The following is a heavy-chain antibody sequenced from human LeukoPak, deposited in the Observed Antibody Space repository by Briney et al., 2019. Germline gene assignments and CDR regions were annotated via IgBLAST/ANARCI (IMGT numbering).Heavy chain of an antibody. D-gene: IGHD3-3*01. CDR1: GFTFSRYW. CDR3: ARAPSEVGGYYPEYFRH. J-gene: IGHJ1*01. CDR2: IKSDGKT. V-gene: IGHV3-74*01. Sequence: GGSLRLSCEASGFTFSRYWMHWVRQAPGKGLVWVSRIKSDGKTNYADSVKGRFTISRDNAKNTVSLQMNSLRAGDTGFYYCARAPSEVGGYYPEYFRHWGQGTLVTVSS.